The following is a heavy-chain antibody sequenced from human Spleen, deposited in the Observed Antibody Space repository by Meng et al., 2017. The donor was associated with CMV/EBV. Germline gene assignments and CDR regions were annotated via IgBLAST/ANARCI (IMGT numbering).Heavy chain of an antibody. V-gene: IGHV3-11*01. CDR2: ITSRRNII. CDR1: GFTCTDYS. D-gene: IGHD2-21*01. CDR3: ARVPPPPYEHVVAVIAYLDY. Sequence: GESLKISCAASGFTCTDYSMSWVRQAPGKGLEEISYITSRRNIIYYADSVKGRFTISRDNAKNSVSLQMSSLRAEDTAVYYCARVPPPPYEHVVAVIAYLDYWGQGTLVTVSS. J-gene: IGHJ4*02.